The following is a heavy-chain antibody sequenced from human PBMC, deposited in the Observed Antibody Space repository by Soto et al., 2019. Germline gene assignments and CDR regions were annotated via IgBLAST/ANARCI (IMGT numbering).Heavy chain of an antibody. J-gene: IGHJ4*02. Sequence: SETLSLTCTVSGGSISSSSYYWGWIRQPPGKGLEWIGSTYYSGSTYYNPSLKSRVTISVDTSKNQFSLKPSSVTAADTAVYYCAGQNYYDSSGYRIDYWGQGTLVTSPQ. CDR2: TYYSGST. CDR1: GGSISSSSYY. V-gene: IGHV4-39*01. D-gene: IGHD3-22*01. CDR3: AGQNYYDSSGYRIDY.